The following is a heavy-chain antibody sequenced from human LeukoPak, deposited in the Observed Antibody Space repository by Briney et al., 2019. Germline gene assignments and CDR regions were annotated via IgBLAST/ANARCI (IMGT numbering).Heavy chain of an antibody. D-gene: IGHD3-10*01. CDR1: GFTFSSYA. CDR2: ISNSGGST. J-gene: IGHJ4*02. CDR3: AKRASGSGTSLYYFDY. V-gene: IGHV3-23*01. Sequence: GGSLRLSCAASGFTFSSYAMSWVRQAPGKGLEWVSVISNSGGSTFYADSVKGRFTISRDNSKNTLYLQMNSLRAEDTAVYYCAKRASGSGTSLYYFDYWGQGTLVTVSS.